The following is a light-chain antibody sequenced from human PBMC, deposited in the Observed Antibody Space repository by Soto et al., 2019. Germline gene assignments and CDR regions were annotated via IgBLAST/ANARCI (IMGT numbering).Light chain of an antibody. V-gene: IGKV1-6*01. J-gene: IGKJ4*01. CDR2: KAS. CDR1: QGIRND. CDR3: QQYKSYPLT. Sequence: FQNTQYPSSLSASVGDAVTITFRASQGIRNDLGWYQKTPGNAPKLLIYKASSLESGVPSRFSGSGSGTEFTLTISSVQPDDVATYYCQQYKSYPLTFGGGTKVDIK.